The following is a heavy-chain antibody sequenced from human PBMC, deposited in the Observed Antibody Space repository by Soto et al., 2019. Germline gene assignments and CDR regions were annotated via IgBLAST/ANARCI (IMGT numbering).Heavy chain of an antibody. CDR1: GGTFSSYA. D-gene: IGHD2-2*01. CDR3: ARMGCSSTSCHNWFDP. Sequence: SVKVSCKASGGTFSSYAISWVRQAPGQGLEWMGGIIPIFGTANYAQKFQGRVTITADKSTSTAYMELSSLRSEDTAVYYCARMGCSSTSCHNWFDPWGQGTLVTVSS. CDR2: IIPIFGTA. V-gene: IGHV1-69*06. J-gene: IGHJ5*02.